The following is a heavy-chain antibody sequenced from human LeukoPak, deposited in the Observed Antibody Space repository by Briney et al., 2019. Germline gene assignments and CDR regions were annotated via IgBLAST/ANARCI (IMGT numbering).Heavy chain of an antibody. Sequence: GRSLRLSCAASGFTFSSYAMHWVRQAPGKGLEWVAVISYDGSNKYYADSVKGRFTISRDNSKNTLYLQMNSLRAEDTAVYYCASQRYCSSTSCYAGSYYYGMDVWGQGTTVTVSS. CDR2: ISYDGSNK. J-gene: IGHJ6*02. CDR1: GFTFSSYA. V-gene: IGHV3-30-3*01. D-gene: IGHD2-2*01. CDR3: ASQRYCSSTSCYAGSYYYGMDV.